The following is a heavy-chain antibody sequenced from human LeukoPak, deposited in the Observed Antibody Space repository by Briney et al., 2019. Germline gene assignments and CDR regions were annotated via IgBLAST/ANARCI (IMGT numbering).Heavy chain of an antibody. CDR2: ISSSSSYI. CDR1: GFTFSSYS. Sequence: GGSLRLSYAASGFTFSSYSMNWVRQAPGKGLEWVSSISSSSSYIYYADSVKGRFTISRDNAKNSLYLQMNSLRAEDTAVYYCARAGSSRYHYWGQGTLVTVSS. J-gene: IGHJ4*02. CDR3: ARAGSSRYHY. V-gene: IGHV3-21*01. D-gene: IGHD6-19*01.